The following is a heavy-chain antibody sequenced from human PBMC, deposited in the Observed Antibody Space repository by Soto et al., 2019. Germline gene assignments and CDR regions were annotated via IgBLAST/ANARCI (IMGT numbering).Heavy chain of an antibody. Sequence: EVQLLESGGGLAQPGGSLTLSCVASGFTFSDYAMSWVRQAPGKGLEWVSTITGGGAYTYSAHSVEGRFTISRDNSKNTLFLHMKSLRAEDMAVYYRAKDAGDVRDWDCRGGSCTTDGRDIWGPGTTVTVSS. D-gene: IGHD2-15*01. CDR2: ITGGGAYT. CDR3: AKDAGDVRDWDCRGGSCTTDGRDI. V-gene: IGHV3-23*01. CDR1: GFTFSDYA. J-gene: IGHJ6*02.